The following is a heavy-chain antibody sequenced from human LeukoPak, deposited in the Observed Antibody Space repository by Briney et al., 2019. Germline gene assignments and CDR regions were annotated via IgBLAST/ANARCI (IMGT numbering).Heavy chain of an antibody. D-gene: IGHD6-6*01. V-gene: IGHV3-33*01. CDR1: GLTFSSYG. J-gene: IGHJ4*02. CDR2: IWYDGSNK. Sequence: PGRSLRLSCAASGLTFSSYGMHWVRQAPGKGLEWVAVIWYDGSNKYYADSVKGRFTISRDNSKNTLYLQMNSLRPEDTAVYYCARDFKTSSSASFDYFDYWGQGTLATVSS. CDR3: ARDFKTSSSASFDYFDY.